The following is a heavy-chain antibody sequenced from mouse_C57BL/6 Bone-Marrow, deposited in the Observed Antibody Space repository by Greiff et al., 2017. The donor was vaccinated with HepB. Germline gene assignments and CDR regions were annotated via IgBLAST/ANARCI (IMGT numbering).Heavy chain of an antibody. V-gene: IGHV1-63*01. J-gene: IGHJ1*03. Sequence: QVQLKQSGAELVRPGPSVKMSCKASGYTFTNYWIGWAKQRPGHGLEWIGDIYPGGGYTNYNEKFKGKATLTADKSSSTAYMQFSSLTSEDSAIYYCARRTGDWYFDVWGTGTTVTVSS. CDR2: IYPGGGYT. CDR1: GYTFTNYW. D-gene: IGHD4-1*01. CDR3: ARRTGDWYFDV.